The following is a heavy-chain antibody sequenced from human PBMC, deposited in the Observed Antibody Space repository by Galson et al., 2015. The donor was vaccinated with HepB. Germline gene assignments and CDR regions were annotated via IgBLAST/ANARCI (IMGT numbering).Heavy chain of an antibody. D-gene: IGHD2-15*01. CDR2: INQDGSSK. Sequence: SLRLSCAASGFTFSSYWMNWVRQAPGKGLEWVAHINQDGSSKYYVDSVKGRFTISRDNAKDSVYLQLDSLRAEDTAVYYCAKDRADIVVSDYIDFWGKGTTVSVS. V-gene: IGHV3-7*03. J-gene: IGHJ6*03. CDR3: AKDRADIVVSDYIDF. CDR1: GFTFSSYW.